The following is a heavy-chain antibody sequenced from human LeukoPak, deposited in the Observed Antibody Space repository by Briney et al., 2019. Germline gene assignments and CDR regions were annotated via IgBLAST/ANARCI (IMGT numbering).Heavy chain of an antibody. CDR2: INHSGST. CDR1: GGSFSGYY. Sequence: PSETLSLTCAVYGGSFSGYYWSWIRQPPGKGLEWIGEINHSGSTNYNLSLKSRVTISVDTSKNQFSLKLSSVTAADTAVYYCARIYCGGDCRGYYYHYYMDVWGKGTTVTISS. V-gene: IGHV4-34*01. CDR3: ARIYCGGDCRGYYYHYYMDV. D-gene: IGHD2-21*02. J-gene: IGHJ6*03.